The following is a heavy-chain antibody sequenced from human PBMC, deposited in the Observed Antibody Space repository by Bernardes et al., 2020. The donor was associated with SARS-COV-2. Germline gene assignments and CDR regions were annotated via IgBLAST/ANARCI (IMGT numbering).Heavy chain of an antibody. J-gene: IGHJ6*02. V-gene: IGHV3-9*01. CDR1: GFTFDDYA. CDR2: ISWNSGSI. CDR3: ANLVTDGYYGMDV. D-gene: IGHD1-26*01. Sequence: GGSLRLSCAASGFTFDDYAMHWVRQAPGKGLEWVSGISWNSGSIGYADSVKGRFTISRDNAKNSLYLQMNSLRAEDTALYYCANLVTDGYYGMDVWGQGTTVTVSS.